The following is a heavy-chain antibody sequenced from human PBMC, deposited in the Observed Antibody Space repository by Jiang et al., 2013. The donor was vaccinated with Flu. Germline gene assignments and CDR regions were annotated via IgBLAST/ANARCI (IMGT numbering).Heavy chain of an antibody. CDR1: GGSISSGSYY. V-gene: IGHV4-61*02. CDR2: IYTSGST. D-gene: IGHD3-10*01. J-gene: IGHJ4*02. Sequence: GLVKPSQTLSLTCTVSGGSISSGSYYWSWIRQPAGKGLEWIGRIYTSGSTNYNPSLKSRVTISVDTSKNQFSLKLSSVTAADTAVYYCARLTYGSGSYYFDYWGQGTLVTVSS. CDR3: ARLTYGSGSYYFDY.